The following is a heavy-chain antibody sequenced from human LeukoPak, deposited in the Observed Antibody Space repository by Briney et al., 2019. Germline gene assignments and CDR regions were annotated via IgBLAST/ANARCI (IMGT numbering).Heavy chain of an antibody. J-gene: IGHJ6*04. CDR1: GGSFSGYY. CDR2: INHSGST. D-gene: IGHD3-10*01. V-gene: IGHV4-34*01. Sequence: SETLSLTCAVYGGSFSGYYWSWIRQPPGKGLEWIGEINHSGSTNYNPSLKSRVTISVDTSKNQFSLKLSSVTAADTAVYYCARGGAGLGPLWFGELFYYYYYGMDVWGKGTTVTVSS. CDR3: ARGGAGLGPLWFGELFYYYYYGMDV.